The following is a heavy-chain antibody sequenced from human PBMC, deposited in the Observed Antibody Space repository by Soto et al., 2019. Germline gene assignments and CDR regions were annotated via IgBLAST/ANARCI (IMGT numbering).Heavy chain of an antibody. J-gene: IGHJ5*02. CDR3: ARDYDATPDH. CDR1: GYIFSNYG. CDR2: IRGYDGFT. V-gene: IGHV1-18*01. D-gene: IGHD3-3*01. Sequence: ASVKVSCKASGYIFSNYGISWVRQAPGQGLEGMGWIRGYDGFTNYAQSLQGRFTMTTDTSTTTAFMELRSLTSDDTAVYYCARDYDATPDHWGQGTQVTVSS.